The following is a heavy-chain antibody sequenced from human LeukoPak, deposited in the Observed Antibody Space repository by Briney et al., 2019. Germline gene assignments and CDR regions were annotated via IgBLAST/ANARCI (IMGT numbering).Heavy chain of an antibody. Sequence: GASVNLSRTCTVSSGSICSISWVWHGHRPGLGWVGWSSVYNGNRNYANTLPGSVAMITVTSTKTAYMELRSLRSDDPAVYFCARGVSGYDLDAFDIWGQGTMVTVSS. D-gene: IGHD5-12*01. J-gene: IGHJ3*02. CDR2: SSVYNGNR. CDR3: ARGVSGYDLDAFDI. CDR1: VSSGSICS. V-gene: IGHV1-18*01.